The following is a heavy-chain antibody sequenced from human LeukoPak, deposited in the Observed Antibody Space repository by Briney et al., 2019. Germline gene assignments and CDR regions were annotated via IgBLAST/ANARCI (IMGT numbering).Heavy chain of an antibody. J-gene: IGHJ6*02. CDR1: GFTFRTYS. CDR2: ISSSSSTI. D-gene: IGHD4-17*01. CDR3: ARAFYGDYGMDV. Sequence: PGGPLRLSCAASGFTFRTYSMNWVRQAPGKGLEWVSYISSSSSTIHYADSVRGRFTISRDNAKNSLYLQINSPRDEDTAVYYCARAFYGDYGMDVWGQGTTVTVSS. V-gene: IGHV3-48*02.